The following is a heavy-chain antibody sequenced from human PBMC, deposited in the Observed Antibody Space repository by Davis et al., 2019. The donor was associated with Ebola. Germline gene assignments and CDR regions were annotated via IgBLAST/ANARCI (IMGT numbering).Heavy chain of an antibody. CDR2: IRQDGSEK. D-gene: IGHD3-9*01. Sequence: GGSLRLSCAASGFTFSSYWMSWVRQAPGKGPEWVANIRQDGSEKYYVDSVKGRFTISRDNAKKSLYLQMNSLRVEDTAVYYCAREKHRNWLLSGYYGMDVWGQGTTVTVSS. CDR3: AREKHRNWLLSGYYGMDV. CDR1: GFTFSSYW. V-gene: IGHV3-7*01. J-gene: IGHJ6*02.